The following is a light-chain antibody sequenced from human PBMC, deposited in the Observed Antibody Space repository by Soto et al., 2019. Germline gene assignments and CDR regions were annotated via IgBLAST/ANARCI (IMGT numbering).Light chain of an antibody. CDR1: QSISTW. Sequence: DIQMTQSPSTLSSSVGDRVPITCRASQSISTWLAWYQQKPGKAPKLLIYDASSLQSGVPSRFSGSGSGTEFTLDISSLQPDDFATYYCQQYVSYSYTFGQGTKLDIK. J-gene: IGKJ2*01. CDR3: QQYVSYSYT. CDR2: DAS. V-gene: IGKV1-5*01.